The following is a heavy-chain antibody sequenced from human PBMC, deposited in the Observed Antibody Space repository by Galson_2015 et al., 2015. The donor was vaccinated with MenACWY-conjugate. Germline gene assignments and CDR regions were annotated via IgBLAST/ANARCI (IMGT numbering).Heavy chain of an antibody. CDR2: ISPGSGII. J-gene: IGHJ4*02. V-gene: IGHV3-48*02. CDR3: AWGRNPTVKSMYPDY. CDR1: FRHCG. D-gene: IGHD7-27*01. Sequence: FRHCGMNWVRQAPGKGLEWVSYISPGSGIIYYADSAKGRFTISRDDARNSLFLQISSLRDEDTAVYYCAWGRNPTVKSMYPDYWGQGTLVTVSS.